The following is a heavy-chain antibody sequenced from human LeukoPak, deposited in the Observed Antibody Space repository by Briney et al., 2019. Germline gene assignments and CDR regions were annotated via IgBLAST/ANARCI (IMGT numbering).Heavy chain of an antibody. V-gene: IGHV4-39*01. J-gene: IGHJ5*02. CDR1: GGSFSGYY. Sequence: SETLSLTCAVYGGSFSGYYWGWIRQPPGKGLEWIGSIYYSGSTYYNPSLKSRVTISVDTSKNQFSLKLSSVTAADTAVYYCARHPHIVVVFDPWGQGTLVTVSS. CDR2: IYYSGST. CDR3: ARHPHIVVVFDP. D-gene: IGHD2-21*01.